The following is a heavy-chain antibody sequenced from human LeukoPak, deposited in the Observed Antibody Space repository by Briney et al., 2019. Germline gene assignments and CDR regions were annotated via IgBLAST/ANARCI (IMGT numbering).Heavy chain of an antibody. CDR2: IKQDGSEK. Sequence: PGGSLRLSCAAYGFTFSSYWMSWVRQAPGKGLEWVANIKQDGSEKYYVDSVKGRFTISRDNAKNSLYLQMNSLRAEDTAVYYCARDLNWETYWGQGTLVSVSS. V-gene: IGHV3-7*01. CDR3: ARDLNWETY. CDR1: GFTFSSYW. J-gene: IGHJ4*02. D-gene: IGHD7-27*01.